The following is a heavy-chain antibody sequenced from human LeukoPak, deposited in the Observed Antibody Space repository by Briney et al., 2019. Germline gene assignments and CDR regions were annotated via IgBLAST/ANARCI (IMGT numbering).Heavy chain of an antibody. Sequence: ASVKVSCKASGGTFSSYAISWVRQAPGQGLEWMGGIIPIFGTANYAQKFQGRVTITADKSTGTAYMELSSLRSEDTAVYYCARDRDSSGYYEGFDYWGQGTLVTVSS. D-gene: IGHD3-22*01. CDR2: IIPIFGTA. CDR3: ARDRDSSGYYEGFDY. CDR1: GGTFSSYA. J-gene: IGHJ4*02. V-gene: IGHV1-69*06.